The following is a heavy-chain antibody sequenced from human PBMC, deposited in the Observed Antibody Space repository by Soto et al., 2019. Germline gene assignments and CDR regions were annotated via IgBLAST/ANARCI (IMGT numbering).Heavy chain of an antibody. CDR3: VRDNNWSLDY. CDR2: IKTDGTFT. V-gene: IGHV3-74*01. Sequence: LRLSCAASGFTFSKHWMHWVRQAPGKGLVWVSHIKTDGTFTRDADSVKGRFTISRDNARNTLYLQMDSLSAEDSAVYYCVRDNNWSLDYWGQGTLVTVSS. CDR1: GFTFSKHW. J-gene: IGHJ4*02. D-gene: IGHD1-1*01.